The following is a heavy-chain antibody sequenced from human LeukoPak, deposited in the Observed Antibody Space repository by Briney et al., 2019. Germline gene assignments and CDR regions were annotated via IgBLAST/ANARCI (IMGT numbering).Heavy chain of an antibody. CDR3: ASGIAVAGTAAFDI. CDR1: GGSISSYY. V-gene: IGHV4-59*01. J-gene: IGHJ3*02. CDR2: IYYSGST. D-gene: IGHD6-19*01. Sequence: PSETLSLTCTVSGGSISSYYWSWIRQPPGKGLEWIGYIYYSGSTNYNPSLKSRVTISVDTSKNQFSLKLSSVTAADTAVYYCASGIAVAGTAAFDIWGQGTMVIVSS.